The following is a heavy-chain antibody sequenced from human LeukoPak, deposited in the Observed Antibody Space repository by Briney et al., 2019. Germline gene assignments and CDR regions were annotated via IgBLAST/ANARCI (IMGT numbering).Heavy chain of an antibody. CDR2: IYYSGST. V-gene: IGHV4-39*07. Sequence: SETLSLTCTVSGGSISSSSYYWGCVRQPPGKGLEWIGSIYYSGSTYYNPSLKRRVTISVDTSRNQFSLKLSSVTAADTAVYYCARYYCPNGVCQGFDYWSQGTLVTVSS. D-gene: IGHD2-8*01. J-gene: IGHJ4*02. CDR3: ARYYCPNGVCQGFDY. CDR1: GGSISSSSYY.